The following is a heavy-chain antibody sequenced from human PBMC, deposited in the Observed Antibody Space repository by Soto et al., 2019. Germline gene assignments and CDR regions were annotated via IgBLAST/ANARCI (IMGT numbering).Heavy chain of an antibody. CDR1: GFTFRSSG. CDR3: LSWLSDYFDY. D-gene: IGHD5-12*01. J-gene: IGHJ4*02. V-gene: IGHV3-23*01. CDR2: INPTGGNT. Sequence: GGSLRLSCAASGFTFRSSGMNWVRQAPGRGLEWVSTINPTGGNTHYADSAKGRFTISRDNSRNTVDLQMNSPSAADTALYSCLSWLSDYFDYWGQGTPVTVSS.